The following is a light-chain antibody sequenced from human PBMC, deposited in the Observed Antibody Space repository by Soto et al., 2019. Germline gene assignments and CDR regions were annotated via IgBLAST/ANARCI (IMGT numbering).Light chain of an antibody. J-gene: IGLJ1*01. V-gene: IGLV2-14*01. CDR1: SSDVGGYNY. CDR3: SSYTSSSLYV. CDR2: EVS. Sequence: QYVLTQPASVSGSPGQSITISCTGTSSDVGGYNYVSWYQQHPGKAPKLMIYEVSNRPSGVSNRFSGSKSGNTASLTISGLQAEDEADYYCSSYTSSSLYVFGTGTKLTVL.